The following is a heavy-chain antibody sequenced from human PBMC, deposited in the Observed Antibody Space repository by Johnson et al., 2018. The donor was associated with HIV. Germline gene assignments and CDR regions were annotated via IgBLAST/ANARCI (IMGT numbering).Heavy chain of an antibody. D-gene: IGHD5-24*01. CDR2: IYSGGST. V-gene: IGHV3-66*01. CDR1: GFTSSTY. J-gene: IGHJ3*02. Sequence: VQLVESGGGLVQPGGSLRLSCAASGFTSSTYMSWVRQAPGKGLAWVSVIYSGGSTYYADSVKGRFTIPRDNSKNTLYLHMNSRRAEDTAVYYCARGGNLDAFDIWDQGTMVTVSS. CDR3: ARGGNLDAFDI.